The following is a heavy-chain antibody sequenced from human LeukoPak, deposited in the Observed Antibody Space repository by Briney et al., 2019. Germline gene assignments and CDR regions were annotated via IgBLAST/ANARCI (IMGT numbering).Heavy chain of an antibody. CDR3: ARDAVKPFDY. J-gene: IGHJ4*02. CDR1: GFTFSSYA. Sequence: GGSLRLSCAASGFTFSSYAMHWVRQAPGKGLEWVAVISYDGSNKYYADSVKGRFPISRDNSKNTLYLQMNSLRAEDTAVYYCARDAVKPFDYWGQGTLVTVSS. V-gene: IGHV3-30*01. CDR2: ISYDGSNK. D-gene: IGHD4-17*01.